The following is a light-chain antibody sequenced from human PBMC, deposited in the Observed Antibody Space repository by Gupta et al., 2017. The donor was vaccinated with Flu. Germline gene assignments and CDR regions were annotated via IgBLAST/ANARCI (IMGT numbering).Light chain of an antibody. CDR3: CSYAGSRSWV. CDR1: SSDVGSYNL. V-gene: IGLV2-23*02. J-gene: IGLJ3*02. Sequence: SITISCTGTSSDVGSYNLVSWYQQHPGKAPKLMIYEVSKRPSGVANSFSGSKSVNTAALIISGRQAEDESDYYCCSYAGSRSWVFGGGTKLTVL. CDR2: EVS.